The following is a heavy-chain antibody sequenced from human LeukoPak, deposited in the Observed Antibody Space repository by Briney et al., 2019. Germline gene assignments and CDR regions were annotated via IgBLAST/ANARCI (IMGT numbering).Heavy chain of an antibody. V-gene: IGHV4-59*08. CDR1: GGSISSYY. CDR3: ARRVAGGIYGMDV. J-gene: IGHJ6*02. Sequence: SETLSLTCTVSGGSISSYYWSWIRQPPGKGLEWIGYIYYSGSTNYNPSLKSRVTISVDTSKNQFSLKLSSVTAADTAVYYCARRVAGGIYGMDVWGQRTTVTVSS. D-gene: IGHD6-19*01. CDR2: IYYSGST.